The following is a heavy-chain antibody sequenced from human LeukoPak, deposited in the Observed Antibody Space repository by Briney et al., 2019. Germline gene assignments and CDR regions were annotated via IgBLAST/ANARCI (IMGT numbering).Heavy chain of an antibody. CDR1: GFTTSNYW. V-gene: IGHV3-7*01. CDR3: VRGTGY. CDR2: IKQDGSEK. Sequence: GGSLRLSCAASGFTTSNYWMSWVRQAPGKGLEWVANIKQDGSEKYYVDSVKGRLTIPRDNSKNTLYLQMSSLRADDTAVYYCVRGTGYWGQGTLVTVSS. J-gene: IGHJ4*02.